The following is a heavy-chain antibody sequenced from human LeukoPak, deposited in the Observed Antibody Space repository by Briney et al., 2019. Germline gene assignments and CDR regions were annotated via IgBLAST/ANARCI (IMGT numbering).Heavy chain of an antibody. CDR1: GFTFRSYG. Sequence: GGSLRLSCAASGFTFRSYGMHWVRQAPGKGLEWVAIIRYDGTNKYYADSVKGRFTISRDNSKNTLYLQMNSLRAEDTAVYYCAKDRPGGFSWGQGTLVTVSS. CDR3: AKDRPGGFS. CDR2: IRYDGTNK. D-gene: IGHD3-10*01. J-gene: IGHJ5*02. V-gene: IGHV3-30*02.